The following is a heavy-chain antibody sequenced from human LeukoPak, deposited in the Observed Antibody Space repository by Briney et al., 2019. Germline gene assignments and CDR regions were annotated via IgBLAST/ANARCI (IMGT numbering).Heavy chain of an antibody. CDR2: ISGSGGST. D-gene: IGHD6-19*01. V-gene: IGHV3-23*01. CDR1: GFTFSSYA. J-gene: IGHJ4*02. CDR3: AKDQVHGYSSGWSENDY. Sequence: GGSLRLSCAASGFTFSSYAMSWVRQAPGKGLDWVSAISGSGGSTYYADSVKGRFTISRDNSKNTLYLQMNSLRAEDTAVYYCAKDQVHGYSSGWSENDYWGQGTLVTVSS.